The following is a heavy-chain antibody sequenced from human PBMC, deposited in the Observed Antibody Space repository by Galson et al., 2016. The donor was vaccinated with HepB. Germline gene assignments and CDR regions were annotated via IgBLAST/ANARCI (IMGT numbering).Heavy chain of an antibody. CDR2: ISHDSSHK. V-gene: IGHV3-30*04. D-gene: IGHD2-15*01. J-gene: IGHJ4*02. Sequence: APGKGLEWVTVISHDSSHKYYADSVKGRFTISRDNSRDTLYLQMDSLRTEDTAVYYCARDIIDGLPDYFDPWGQGTLVTVSS. CDR3: ARDIIDGLPDYFDP.